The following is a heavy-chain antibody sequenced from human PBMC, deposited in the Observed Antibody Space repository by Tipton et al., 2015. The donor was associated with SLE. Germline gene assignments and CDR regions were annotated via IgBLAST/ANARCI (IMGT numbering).Heavy chain of an antibody. CDR3: ARGRVDTALGYFDY. V-gene: IGHV4-61*09. CDR1: GGSISSGGHC. J-gene: IGHJ4*02. CDR2: IHTGGST. D-gene: IGHD5-18*01. Sequence: TLSLTCTVSGGSISSGGHCWSWIRQPAGKGLEWIGYIHTGGSTEYNPSVKSRVTISADTFKNQFSLKLSSVTAADTAVYYCARGRVDTALGYFDYWGQGTLVTVSS.